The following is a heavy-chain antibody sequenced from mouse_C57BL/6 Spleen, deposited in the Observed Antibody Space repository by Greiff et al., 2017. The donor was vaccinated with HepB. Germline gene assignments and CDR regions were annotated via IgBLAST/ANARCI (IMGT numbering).Heavy chain of an antibody. CDR2: IYPSDSET. Sequence: QVQLKQPGAELVRPGSSVKLSCKASGYTFTSYWMDWVKQRPGQGLEWIGNIYPSDSETHYNQKFKDKATLTVDKSSSTAYMQLSSLTSEDSAVYYCAREGRYYYGPFDVWGTGTTVTVSS. J-gene: IGHJ1*03. CDR1: GYTFTSYW. CDR3: AREGRYYYGPFDV. V-gene: IGHV1-61*01. D-gene: IGHD1-1*01.